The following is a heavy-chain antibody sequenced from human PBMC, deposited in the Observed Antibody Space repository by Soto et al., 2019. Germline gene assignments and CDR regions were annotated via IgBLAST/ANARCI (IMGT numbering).Heavy chain of an antibody. J-gene: IGHJ4*02. CDR3: ARVRRAQGGSSWYYFDY. CDR1: GGSISSYY. D-gene: IGHD1-26*01. Sequence: SETLSLTCTVYGGSISSYYWSWIRQPPGKGLEWIGYIYYSGSTNYNPSLKSRVTISVDTSKNQFSLKLSSVTAADTAVYYCARVRRAQGGSSWYYFDYWGQGTLVTVSS. CDR2: IYYSGST. V-gene: IGHV4-59*01.